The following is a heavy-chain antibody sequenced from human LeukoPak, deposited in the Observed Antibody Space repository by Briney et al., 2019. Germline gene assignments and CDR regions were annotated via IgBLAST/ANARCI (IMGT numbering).Heavy chain of an antibody. V-gene: IGHV4-59*11. CDR1: GDSISNHY. Sequence: KASETLSLTCTASGDSISNHYWSWIRQPPGKGLVWIGYIFYSGNTHYNPSLKSRVTMSVDTSKNQFSLRLSSVTPADTAVYYCARDRGEGIVGTFDYWGQGTLVTVSS. J-gene: IGHJ4*02. D-gene: IGHD1-26*01. CDR2: IFYSGNT. CDR3: ARDRGEGIVGTFDY.